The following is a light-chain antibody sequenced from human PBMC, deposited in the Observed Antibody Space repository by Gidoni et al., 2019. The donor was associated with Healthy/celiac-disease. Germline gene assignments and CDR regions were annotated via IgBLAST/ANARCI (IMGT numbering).Light chain of an antibody. Sequence: EIVMTQSPATLSVSPGERATLSCRASQSVSSNLAWYQQKPGQAPRLLIYGASTRATGIPARLSGSGSGTEFTLTISSLRSEEFAVYYCQQYNNWPPWTFGQGTKVEIK. V-gene: IGKV3-15*01. CDR2: GAS. J-gene: IGKJ1*01. CDR1: QSVSSN. CDR3: QQYNNWPPWT.